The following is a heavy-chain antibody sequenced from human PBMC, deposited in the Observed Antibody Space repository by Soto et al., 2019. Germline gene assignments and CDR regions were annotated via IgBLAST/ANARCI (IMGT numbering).Heavy chain of an antibody. CDR3: ASSYGSGYLAFDY. J-gene: IGHJ4*02. CDR1: GDTFNFYS. V-gene: IGHV1-69*02. Sequence: QVQLVQSGAEVKRPGSSVKVSCKASGDTFNFYSINWVRQAPGLGLEWMGRVNPIVSMSNYAQKFQGRVTMTADKSPSTAYMELSSLRSEDTAIYYCASSYGSGYLAFDYWGQGALVSVSS. CDR2: VNPIVSMS. D-gene: IGHD3-10*01.